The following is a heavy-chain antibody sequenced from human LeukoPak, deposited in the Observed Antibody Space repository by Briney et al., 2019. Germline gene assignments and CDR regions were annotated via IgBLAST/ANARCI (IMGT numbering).Heavy chain of an antibody. CDR3: ARDSYMYSSGWYSDY. V-gene: IGHV4-4*07. J-gene: IGHJ4*02. CDR1: GGSISSYY. CDR2: IYISGST. D-gene: IGHD6-19*01. Sequence: SETLSLTCTVSGGSISSYYWSWIRQPAGKGLEWIGRIYISGSTNYNPSLKSRVTMSVDTSKNQFSLKLSSVTAADTAVYYCARDSYMYSSGWYSDYWGQGTLVTVSS.